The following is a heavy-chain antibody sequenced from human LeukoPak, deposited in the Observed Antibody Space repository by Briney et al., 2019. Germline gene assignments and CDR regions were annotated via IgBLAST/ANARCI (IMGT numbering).Heavy chain of an antibody. V-gene: IGHV4-59*01. CDR1: GASINSYY. D-gene: IGHD1-7*01. CDR2: SFYSGST. J-gene: IGHJ4*02. Sequence: SETLSLTCTVSGASINSYYWSWMRQPPGKGLEWIGHSFYSGSTNYNPSLKSRVTISVDRSKHQLSLKLSSVTAADTAAYFCARRTGNWNYRVWGQGTLVTVSS. CDR3: ARRTGNWNYRV.